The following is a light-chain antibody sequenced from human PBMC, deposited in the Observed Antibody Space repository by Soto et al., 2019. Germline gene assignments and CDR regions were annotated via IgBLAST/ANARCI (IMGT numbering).Light chain of an antibody. J-gene: IGKJ4*01. Sequence: SASAVSASIGDRVNITRRASQGISNYLAWYQQKPGKVPKLLIYAASTLQSGVPSRFSGSGSGTDFTLTISSLQPEDVATYYCQKYNSPPLTFGGGTKVDVK. V-gene: IGKV1-27*01. CDR2: AAS. CDR1: QGISNY. CDR3: QKYNSPPLT.